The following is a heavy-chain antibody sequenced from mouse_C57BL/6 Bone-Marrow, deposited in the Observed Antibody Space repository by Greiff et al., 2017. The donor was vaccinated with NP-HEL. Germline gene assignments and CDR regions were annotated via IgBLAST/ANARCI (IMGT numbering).Heavy chain of an antibody. CDR2: INPGSGGT. CDR1: GYAFTNYL. J-gene: IGHJ3*01. V-gene: IGHV1-54*01. Sequence: QVQLQQSGAELVRPGTSVKVSCKASGYAFTNYLIEWVKQRPGQGLEWIGVINPGSGGTNYNEKFKGKATLTADKSSSTAYMQLSSLTSEDSAVYFCARRAQRFAYWGQGTLVTVSA. CDR3: ARRAQRFAY. D-gene: IGHD3-1*01.